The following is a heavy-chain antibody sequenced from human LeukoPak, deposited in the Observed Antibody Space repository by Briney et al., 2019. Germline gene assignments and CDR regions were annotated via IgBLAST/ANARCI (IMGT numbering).Heavy chain of an antibody. CDR1: GDSISSSNCY. CDR2: IYYSGST. V-gene: IGHV4-61*05. D-gene: IGHD1-1*01. J-gene: IGHJ6*03. CDR3: ARGGTTGTTTLWYYYYYMDV. Sequence: SETLSLTCTVSGDSISSSNCYWGWIRQPPGKGLEWIGYIYYSGSTNYNPSLKSRVTISVDTSKNQFSLKLSSVTAADTAVYYCARGGTTGTTTLWYYYYYMDVWGKGTTVTVSS.